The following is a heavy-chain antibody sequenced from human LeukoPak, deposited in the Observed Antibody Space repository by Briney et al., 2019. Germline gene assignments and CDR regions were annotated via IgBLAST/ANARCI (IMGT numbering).Heavy chain of an antibody. Sequence: PSETLSLTCTVSDGSISSFYWSWIRQPPGKGLEWIGYIYYSGSTNYNPSLKSRVTISVDTSKNHFSLKLTSVTAADTAIYYCARGSFSVAGTLGYWGQGTLVTVSS. CDR3: ARGSFSVAGTLGY. J-gene: IGHJ4*02. CDR1: DGSISSFY. D-gene: IGHD6-19*01. V-gene: IGHV4-59*01. CDR2: IYYSGST.